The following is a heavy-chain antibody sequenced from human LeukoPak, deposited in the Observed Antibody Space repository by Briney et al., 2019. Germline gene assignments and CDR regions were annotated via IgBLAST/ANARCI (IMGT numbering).Heavy chain of an antibody. CDR2: IIPILGIA. J-gene: IGHJ6*02. D-gene: IGHD3-9*01. Sequence: SVKVSCKASGGTFSSYAISWVRQAPGQGLEWVGRIIPILGIANYAQKFQGRVTVTADKSTSTAYMELSSLRSEDTAVYYCARGGSILTGYGYYGMDVWGQGTTVTVSS. CDR3: ARGGSILTGYGYYGMDV. CDR1: GGTFSSYA. V-gene: IGHV1-69*04.